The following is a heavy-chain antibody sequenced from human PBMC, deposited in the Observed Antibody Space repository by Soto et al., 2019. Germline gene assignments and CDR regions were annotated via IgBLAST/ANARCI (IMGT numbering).Heavy chain of an antibody. J-gene: IGHJ6*02. CDR1: GYTFTSYG. Sequence: QVQLVQSGAEVKKPGASVKVSCKASGYTFTSYGISWVRQAPGQGLEWMGWISAYNGNTNYAQKLQGRVTMTTDTSTSTAYMELRSLRSDDTAVYYCARGGRHDSSGYYLPFSGMDVWGQRTTVTVSS. CDR3: ARGGRHDSSGYYLPFSGMDV. D-gene: IGHD3-22*01. CDR2: ISAYNGNT. V-gene: IGHV1-18*01.